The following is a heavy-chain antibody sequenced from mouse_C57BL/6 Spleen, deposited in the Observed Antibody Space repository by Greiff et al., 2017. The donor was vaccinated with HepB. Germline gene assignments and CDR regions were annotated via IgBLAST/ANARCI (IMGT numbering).Heavy chain of an antibody. V-gene: IGHV5-6*01. CDR3: ARRDSSGGFAY. J-gene: IGHJ3*01. D-gene: IGHD3-2*02. CDR2: ISSGGSYT. Sequence: EVKVVESGGDLVKPGGSLKLSCAASGFTFSSYGMSWVRQTPDKRLEWVATISSGGSYTYYPDSVKGRFTISRDNAKNTLYLQMSSLKSEDTAMYYCARRDSSGGFAYWGQGTLVTVSA. CDR1: GFTFSSYG.